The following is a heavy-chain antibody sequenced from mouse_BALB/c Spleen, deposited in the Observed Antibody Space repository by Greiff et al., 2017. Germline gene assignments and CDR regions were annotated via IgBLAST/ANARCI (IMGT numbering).Heavy chain of an antibody. V-gene: IGHV2-9*02. CDR2: IWAGGST. CDR3: ARDRDYRYYEFAY. J-gene: IGHJ3*01. Sequence: VKLMESGPGLVAPSQCLYITCTASGFSLTSYGVHWVRQPPGKGLEWLGVIWAGGSTNYNSALMSRLSISKDNSKSQVFLKMNSLQTDDTAMYYCARDRDYRYYEFAYWGQGTLVTVSA. CDR1: GFSLTSYG. D-gene: IGHD2-14*01.